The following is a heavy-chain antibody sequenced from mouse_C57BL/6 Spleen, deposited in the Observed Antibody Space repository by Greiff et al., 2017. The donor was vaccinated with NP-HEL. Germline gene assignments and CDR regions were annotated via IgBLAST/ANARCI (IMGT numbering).Heavy chain of an antibody. CDR3: AREIYYEYDDAMDY. CDR1: GYTFTSYW. D-gene: IGHD2-4*01. J-gene: IGHJ4*01. CDR2: IDPSDSYT. Sequence: QVQLQQPGAELVKPGASVKLSCKASGYTFTSYWMQWVKQRPGQGLEWIGEIDPSDSYTNYTQKFKGKATLTVDTSSSTAYMQLSSLTSEDSAVYDCAREIYYEYDDAMDYWGQGTSVTVSS. V-gene: IGHV1-50*01.